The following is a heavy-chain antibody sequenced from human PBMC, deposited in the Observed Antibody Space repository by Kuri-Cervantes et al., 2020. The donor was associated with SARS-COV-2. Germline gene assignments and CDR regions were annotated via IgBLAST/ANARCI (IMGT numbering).Heavy chain of an antibody. Sequence: GGSLRLSCAASGFTFSSYEMNWVRQAPGKGLEWVSSISSSSSYIYYADSVKGRFTISRDNAKNSLYLQMNSLRAEDTAVYYCARDSSRKRVVPAATGIGDMDVWGQGTTVTVSS. CDR2: ISSSSSYI. CDR1: GFTFSSYE. V-gene: IGHV3-21*01. D-gene: IGHD2-2*01. CDR3: ARDSSRKRVVPAATGIGDMDV. J-gene: IGHJ6*02.